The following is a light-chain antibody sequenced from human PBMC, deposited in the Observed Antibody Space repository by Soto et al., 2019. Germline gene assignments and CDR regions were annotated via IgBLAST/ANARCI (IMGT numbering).Light chain of an antibody. CDR3: QQYSDWPT. CDR2: GAS. Sequence: EIVLTQSPGTVSLSPGERATLSCRASQSVSSSYLAWYQQRPGQAPRLLMYGASTRATNIPARFSGSGSGTDFTLTISSLQSEDCSVYFCQQYSDWPTFGQGTKVDIK. J-gene: IGKJ1*01. V-gene: IGKV3-15*01. CDR1: QSVSSSY.